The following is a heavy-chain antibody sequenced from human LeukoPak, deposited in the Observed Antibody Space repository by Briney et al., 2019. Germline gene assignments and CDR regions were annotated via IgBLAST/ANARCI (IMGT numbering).Heavy chain of an antibody. V-gene: IGHV3-23*01. Sequence: GGSLRLSCAASGFTFSSYAMSRVRQAPGKGVEWVSGISGSGGSTYYADSVKGRFTISRDNSKNTLYLQMNSLRAEDTAVYYCAKDGVVVVAATPDYWGQGTLVTVSS. J-gene: IGHJ4*02. CDR1: GFTFSSYA. D-gene: IGHD2-15*01. CDR3: AKDGVVVVAATPDY. CDR2: ISGSGGST.